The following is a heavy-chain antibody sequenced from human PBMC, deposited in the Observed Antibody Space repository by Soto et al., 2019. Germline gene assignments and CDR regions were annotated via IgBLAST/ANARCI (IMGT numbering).Heavy chain of an antibody. Sequence: QVQLVESGGGVVQPGRSLRLSCAASGFTFSSYAMHWVRQAPGKGLERVAVISYDGSNKYYADSVKGRFTISRDNSKNTLYLQMNSLRAEDTAVYYCARGPVQVAEDWGQGTLVTVSS. CDR1: GFTFSSYA. CDR2: ISYDGSNK. V-gene: IGHV3-30-3*01. D-gene: IGHD2-15*01. J-gene: IGHJ4*02. CDR3: ARGPVQVAED.